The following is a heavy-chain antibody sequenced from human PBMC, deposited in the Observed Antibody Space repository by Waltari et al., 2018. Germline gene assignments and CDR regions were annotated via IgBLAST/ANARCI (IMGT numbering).Heavy chain of an antibody. Sequence: QVQLQESGPGLVKPSETLSLTCTVSGGSIRSYYWSWIRQPPGTGLEWIGYIYYSGSTNYNPSLKSRVTISVDTSKNQFSLKLSSVTAADTAVYYCARGYSSSWYYFDYWGQGTLVTVSS. CDR2: IYYSGST. J-gene: IGHJ4*02. V-gene: IGHV4-59*01. D-gene: IGHD6-13*01. CDR1: GGSIRSYY. CDR3: ARGYSSSWYYFDY.